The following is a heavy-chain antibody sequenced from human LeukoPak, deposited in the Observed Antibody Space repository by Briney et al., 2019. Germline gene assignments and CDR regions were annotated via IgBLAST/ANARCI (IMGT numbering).Heavy chain of an antibody. CDR2: IYFSGST. CDR3: ARDPSYYDSSGYYAFDY. Sequence: SETLSLTCTVSGGSISSGSSYWGWIRQPPGKGLEWIGSIYFSGSTYYNPSLKSRLTISLDTSKKRFSLKLSSVTAADTAIYYCARDPSYYDSSGYYAFDYWGQGTLVTVSS. D-gene: IGHD3-22*01. CDR1: GGSISSGSSY. V-gene: IGHV4-39*07. J-gene: IGHJ4*02.